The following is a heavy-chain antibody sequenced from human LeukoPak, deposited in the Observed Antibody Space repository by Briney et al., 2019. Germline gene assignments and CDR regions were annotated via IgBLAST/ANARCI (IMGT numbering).Heavy chain of an antibody. D-gene: IGHD3-10*01. CDR1: GYTFTGYY. CDR2: INPNSGGT. V-gene: IGHV1-2*04. J-gene: IGHJ6*02. CDR3: ARDGYYGSGSPYYYYYYGMDV. Sequence: ASVKVSCKASGYTFTGYYMHWVRQAPGQGLEWMGWINPNSGGTNYAQKFQGWVTMTRDTSISTAYMELSRLRSDDTAVYYCARDGYYGSGSPYYYYYYGMDVWGQGTTVTVSS.